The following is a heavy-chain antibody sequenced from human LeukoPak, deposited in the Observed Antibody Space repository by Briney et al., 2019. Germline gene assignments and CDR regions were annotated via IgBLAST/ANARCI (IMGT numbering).Heavy chain of an antibody. CDR3: ARDLRRQLWSRVDDY. CDR2: ISSSSSYI. J-gene: IGHJ4*02. D-gene: IGHD5-18*01. V-gene: IGHV3-21*01. Sequence: PGGSLRLSCAASGFTFSSYSMNWVRQAPGKGLEWVSSISSSSSYIYYAASVKGRFTISRDNAKNSLYLQMNSLRAEDTAVYYCARDLRRQLWSRVDDYWGQGTLVTVSS. CDR1: GFTFSSYS.